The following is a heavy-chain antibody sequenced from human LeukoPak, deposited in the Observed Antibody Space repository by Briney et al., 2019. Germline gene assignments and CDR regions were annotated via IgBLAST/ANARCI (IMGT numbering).Heavy chain of an antibody. CDR2: IYPGDWDT. CDR1: GYSFSNYW. Sequence: GQSLKISCKGSGYSFSNYWIAWVRQMPGKGLEYMGIIYPGDWDTRYSPSFRGQVTISVDKSISTAYLQWTSLKASDTAIYFCARAPTSVSSPYYFDSWGQGTLVTVSS. CDR3: ARAPTSVSSPYYFDS. V-gene: IGHV5-51*03. D-gene: IGHD2-15*01. J-gene: IGHJ4*02.